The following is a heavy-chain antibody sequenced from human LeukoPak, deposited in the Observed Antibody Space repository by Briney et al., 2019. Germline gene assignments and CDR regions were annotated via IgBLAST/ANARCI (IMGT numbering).Heavy chain of an antibody. V-gene: IGHV1-2*02. CDR2: INPNSGGT. CDR1: GYTFTGYY. D-gene: IGHD6-13*01. CDR3: ARVRYSSSWPDAFDI. J-gene: IGHJ3*02. Sequence: ASVKVSCKASGYTFTGYYMHWVQQAPGQGLEWMGWINPNSGGTNCAQKFQGRVTMTRDTSISTAYMELSRLRSDDTAVYYCARVRYSSSWPDAFDIWGQGTMVTVSS.